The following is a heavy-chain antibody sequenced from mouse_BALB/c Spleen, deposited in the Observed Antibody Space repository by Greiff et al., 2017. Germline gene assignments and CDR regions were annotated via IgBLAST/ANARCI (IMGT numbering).Heavy chain of an antibody. Sequence: VKLQESGPGLVAPSQSLSITCTVSGFSLTGYGVNWVRQPPGKGLEWLGMIWGDGSTDYNSALKSRLSISKDNSKRQVFLKMNSLQTDDTARYYCARDPGYDGSRPYGYVDVWGAGTTVNGSS. CDR3: ARDPGYDGSRPYGYVDV. D-gene: IGHD1-1*01. J-gene: IGHJ1*01. CDR1: GFSLTGYG. CDR2: IWGDGST. V-gene: IGHV2-6-7*01.